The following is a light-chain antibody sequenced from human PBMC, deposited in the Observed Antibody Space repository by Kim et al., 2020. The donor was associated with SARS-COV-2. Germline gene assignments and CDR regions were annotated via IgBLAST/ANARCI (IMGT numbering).Light chain of an antibody. CDR3: QQYNNWPLA. J-gene: IGKJ1*01. V-gene: IGKV3-15*01. Sequence: VSPGERATLVCRASQSVSSMLAWYQQKPGRTPRLLIYGASTRATGVPARFSGSGSGTEFTLSISSLQSEDFAVYYCQQYNNWPLAFGQGTKV. CDR1: QSVSSM. CDR2: GAS.